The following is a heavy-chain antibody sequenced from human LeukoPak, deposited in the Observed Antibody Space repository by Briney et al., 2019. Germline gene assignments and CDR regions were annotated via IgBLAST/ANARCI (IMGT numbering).Heavy chain of an antibody. CDR1: GFTFSSYA. CDR3: ARTLGAGLRSYMDV. Sequence: GGSLRLSRAASGFTFSSYAMHWVRQAPGKGLEWVAVIWYDGSNKYYADSVKGRFTISRDNSKNTLYLQMNSLRAEDTAVYYCARTLGAGLRSYMDVWGKGTTVTVSS. CDR2: IWYDGSNK. J-gene: IGHJ6*03. V-gene: IGHV3-33*08. D-gene: IGHD3-16*01.